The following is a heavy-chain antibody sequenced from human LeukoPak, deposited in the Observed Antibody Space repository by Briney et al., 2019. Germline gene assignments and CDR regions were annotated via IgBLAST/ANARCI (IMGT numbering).Heavy chain of an antibody. V-gene: IGHV4-38-2*02. CDR2: IYHSGST. CDR3: ARDSRGGTDWFDP. D-gene: IGHD3-16*01. CDR1: GYSISSGYY. Sequence: SETLSLTCAVSGYSISSGYYWGWIRQPPGKGLEWIGSIYHSGSTYYNPSLKSRVTISVDTSKNQFSLKLSSVTAADTAVYYCARDSRGGTDWFDPWGQGTLVTVSS. J-gene: IGHJ5*02.